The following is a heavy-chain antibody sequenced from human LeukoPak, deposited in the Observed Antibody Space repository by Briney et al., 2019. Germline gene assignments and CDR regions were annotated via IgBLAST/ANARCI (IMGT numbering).Heavy chain of an antibody. CDR2: LYSDGSDT. CDR1: GFTFSSHW. Sequence: GGSLRLSCAASGFTFSSHWMHWVRQVPGKGLVWVSRLYSDGSDTQYADSVKGRFTISRDNAKNSLYLQMNSLRAEDTAVYYCARDLPIVGAPGYYGMDVWGQGTTVTVSS. V-gene: IGHV3-74*03. D-gene: IGHD1-26*01. J-gene: IGHJ6*02. CDR3: ARDLPIVGAPGYYGMDV.